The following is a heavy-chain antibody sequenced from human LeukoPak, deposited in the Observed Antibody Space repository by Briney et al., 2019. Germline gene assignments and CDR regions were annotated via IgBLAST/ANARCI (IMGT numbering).Heavy chain of an antibody. V-gene: IGHV1-18*01. Sequence: GASVKVSCKASGYTFTSYGISWVRQAPGQGLEWMGWISAYNGNTNYAQKLQGRVTMTTDTSTSTAYMELRSLRSDDAAVYYCAREENSYALQDPYYYYGMDVWGQGTTVTASS. CDR2: ISAYNGNT. D-gene: IGHD5-18*01. CDR1: GYTFTSYG. J-gene: IGHJ6*02. CDR3: AREENSYALQDPYYYYGMDV.